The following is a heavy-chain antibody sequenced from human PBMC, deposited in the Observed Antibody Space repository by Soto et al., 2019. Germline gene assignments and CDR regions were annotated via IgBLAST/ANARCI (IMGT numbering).Heavy chain of an antibody. V-gene: IGHV4-34*01. Sequence: QVQLKQWGAGLLKPSETLSLTCAVNDVSFTGYYWPWVRHTPGKGLEWIGQIKEGGSTNYSQSLRSRVTLSAETSKKQFSLKVTSVTAAYTAVGYCAIGQECVVATHWDQGTLVTVSS. CDR2: IKEGGST. CDR3: AIGQECVVATH. CDR1: DVSFTGYY. D-gene: IGHD2-15*01. J-gene: IGHJ4*02.